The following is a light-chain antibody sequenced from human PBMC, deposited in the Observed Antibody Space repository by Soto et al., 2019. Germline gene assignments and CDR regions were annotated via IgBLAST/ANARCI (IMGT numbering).Light chain of an antibody. CDR2: GAS. V-gene: IGKV3-20*01. CDR1: QSVSRY. J-gene: IGKJ1*01. Sequence: EIVLTQSPATLSLSPGERATLSFRASQSVSRYLAWYQQKPGQAPRLLISGASIRATGIPDRFSGSGSGTDFTLSISRLEPEDFAVYYCQQYSSLWTFGQGTKVDIK. CDR3: QQYSSLWT.